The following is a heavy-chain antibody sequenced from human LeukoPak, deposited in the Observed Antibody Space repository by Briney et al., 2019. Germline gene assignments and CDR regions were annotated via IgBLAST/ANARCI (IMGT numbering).Heavy chain of an antibody. Sequence: GESLKISCKGSGYSFTNYWIGWVRQMPGKGLEWMGIIYPGDSDTRYSPSFQGQVTISADKSISTAYLQWSSLKASDTAMYYCARGMITFGGVTWFDPWGQGTLVTVSS. D-gene: IGHD3-16*01. CDR2: IYPGDSDT. J-gene: IGHJ5*02. CDR3: ARGMITFGGVTWFDP. V-gene: IGHV5-51*01. CDR1: GYSFTNYW.